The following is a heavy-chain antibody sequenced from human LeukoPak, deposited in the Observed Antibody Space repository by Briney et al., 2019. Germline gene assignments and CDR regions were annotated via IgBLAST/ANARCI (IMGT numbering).Heavy chain of an antibody. CDR2: ISAYNGNT. Sequence: ASVKVSCKASGGTFSSYAISWVRQAPGQGLEWMGWISAYNGNTNYAQKLQGRVTMTTDTSTSTAYMELRSLRSDDTAVYYCARAATAADAFDIWGQGTMVTVSS. CDR3: ARAATAADAFDI. V-gene: IGHV1-18*01. CDR1: GGTFSSYA. D-gene: IGHD6-13*01. J-gene: IGHJ3*02.